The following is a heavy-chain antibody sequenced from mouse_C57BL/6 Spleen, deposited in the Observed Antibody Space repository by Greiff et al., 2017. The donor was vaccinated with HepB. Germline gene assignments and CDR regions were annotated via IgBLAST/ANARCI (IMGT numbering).Heavy chain of an antibody. CDR3: ARAYYSKGGYYAMDY. J-gene: IGHJ4*01. V-gene: IGHV3-6*01. CDR2: ISYDGSN. Sequence: EVQLVESGPGLVKPSQSLSLTCSVTGYSITSGYYWNWIRQFPGNKLEWMGYISYDGSNNYNPSLKNRISITRDTSKNQFFLKLNSVTTEDTATYYCARAYYSKGGYYAMDYWGQRTSVTVSS. CDR1: GYSITSGYY. D-gene: IGHD2-5*01.